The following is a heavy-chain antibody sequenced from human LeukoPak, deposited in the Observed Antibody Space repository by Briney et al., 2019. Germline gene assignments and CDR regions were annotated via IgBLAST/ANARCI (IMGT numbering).Heavy chain of an antibody. CDR3: TRQGTDHLSGYIYYYYYYMDV. CDR2: IRSKANSYAT. CDR1: GFTFSGSA. Sequence: GGSLRLSCAASGFTFSGSAMHWVRQASGKGLEWVGRIRSKANSYATAYAASVKGRFTISRDDSKNTAYLQMNSLKTEDTAVYYCTRQGTDHLSGYIYYYYYYMDVWGKGTTVTVSS. J-gene: IGHJ6*03. D-gene: IGHD3-22*01. V-gene: IGHV3-73*01.